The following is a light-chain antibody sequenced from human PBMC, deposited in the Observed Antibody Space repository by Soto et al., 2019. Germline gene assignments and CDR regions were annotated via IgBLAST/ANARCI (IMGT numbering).Light chain of an antibody. J-gene: IGKJ4*01. CDR2: DAS. CDR3: QQYNNWPLT. CDR1: QSVSSN. Sequence: ERVMTQSPVTLSVSPGERATLSCRASQSVSSNLAWYQQKPGQAPRLLIYDASTRATGIPARFSGSGSGIEFTLTISSLQSEDFAVYYCQQYNNWPLTFGGGTKVEIK. V-gene: IGKV3-15*01.